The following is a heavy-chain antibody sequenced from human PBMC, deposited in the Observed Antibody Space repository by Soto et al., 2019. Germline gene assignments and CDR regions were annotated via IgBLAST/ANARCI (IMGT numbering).Heavy chain of an antibody. J-gene: IGHJ5*02. Sequence: SETLSLTCAVSGGSISSGGYSWSWIRQPPGKGLEWIGYIYHSGSTYYNPSLKSRVTISVDRSKNQFSLKLSSVTAADTAVYYCAARQASGYDYGGDNWFDPWGQGTLVTVSS. CDR2: IYHSGST. V-gene: IGHV4-30-2*01. CDR1: GGSISSGGYS. D-gene: IGHD5-12*01. CDR3: AARQASGYDYGGDNWFDP.